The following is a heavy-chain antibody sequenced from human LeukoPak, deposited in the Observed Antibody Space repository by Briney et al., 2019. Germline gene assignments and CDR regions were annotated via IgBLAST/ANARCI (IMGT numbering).Heavy chain of an antibody. V-gene: IGHV4-59*01. J-gene: IGHJ5*02. Sequence: SETLSLTCSVSGGSMRFFYWSWVRQTPGKGLEWLGYIFDNGNTNYNPSLKSRLTISVDTAKKQFSLKLSSVTAADTAVYYCARVYCSGGSCYSSWFDPWGQGTLVTVSS. CDR2: IFDNGNT. CDR3: ARVYCSGGSCYSSWFDP. D-gene: IGHD2-15*01. CDR1: GGSMRFFY.